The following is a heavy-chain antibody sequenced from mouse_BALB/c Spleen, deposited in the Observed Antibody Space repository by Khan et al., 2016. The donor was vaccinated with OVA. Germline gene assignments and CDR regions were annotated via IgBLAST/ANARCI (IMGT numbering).Heavy chain of an antibody. CDR3: ARTAMIKY. J-gene: IGHJ2*01. D-gene: IGHD1-2*01. CDR1: GYSITSGYG. CDR2: ISYSGST. Sequence: VQLKESGPGLVKPSQSLSLTCTVTGYSITSGYGWNWIRQFPGNKLEWMGYISYSGSTNYNTSLKSRISLTRDTSKNQFFLQLNSVTTEDTATYYCARTAMIKYWGQGTTLTVSS. V-gene: IGHV3-2*02.